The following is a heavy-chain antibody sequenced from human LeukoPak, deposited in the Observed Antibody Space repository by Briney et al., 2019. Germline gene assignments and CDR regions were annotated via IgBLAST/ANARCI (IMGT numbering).Heavy chain of an antibody. CDR2: IYYSGST. CDR1: GGSISRGDYY. CDR3: AREGCSTTSCYGYFYL. Sequence: SETLSLTCTVSGGSISRGDYYWSWIRQPPGKGLEWIGYIYYSGSTYYNPSLKSRVIISVDTSKNQFSLKLSSVTAADTAVYYFAREGCSTTSCYGYFYLWGRGTLVTVSS. J-gene: IGHJ2*01. V-gene: IGHV4-30-4*01. D-gene: IGHD2-2*01.